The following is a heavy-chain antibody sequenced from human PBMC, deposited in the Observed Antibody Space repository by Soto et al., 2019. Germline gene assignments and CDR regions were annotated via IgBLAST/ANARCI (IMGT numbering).Heavy chain of an antibody. CDR2: IIPIFGTA. J-gene: IGHJ5*02. Sequence: GASVKVSCKASGGTFSSYAISWVRQAPGQGLEWMGGIIPIFGTANYAQKFQGRVTITADESTSTAYMELSSLRSEDTAVYYCARGKAGFWSGYYNNWFDPWGQGTLVTVSS. V-gene: IGHV1-69*13. CDR3: ARGKAGFWSGYYNNWFDP. CDR1: GGTFSSYA. D-gene: IGHD3-3*01.